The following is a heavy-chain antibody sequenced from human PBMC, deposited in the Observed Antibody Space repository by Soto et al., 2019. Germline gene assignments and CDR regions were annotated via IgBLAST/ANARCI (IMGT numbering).Heavy chain of an antibody. CDR2: INHSGST. CDR1: GGSFSGYY. Sequence: SETLSLTCAVYGGSFSGYYWSWIRQPPGKGLEWIGEINHSGSTNYNPSLKSRVTISVDTSKNQFSLKLSSVTAADTAVYYCASVRTNSPSDAFDICGQGTMVNVS. CDR3: ASVRTNSPSDAFDI. D-gene: IGHD1-1*01. J-gene: IGHJ3*02. V-gene: IGHV4-34*01.